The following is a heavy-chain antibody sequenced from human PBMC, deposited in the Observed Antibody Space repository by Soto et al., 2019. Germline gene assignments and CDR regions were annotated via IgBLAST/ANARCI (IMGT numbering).Heavy chain of an antibody. Sequence: EVQLLESGGGLVQPGGSLRLSCAASGFTFSSFAMSWVRQSPGKGLEWVSAITGGGGDTYHADSVKGRFTISRDNTENTLYLQMNSLKPKDTAVFYCAKGSASSRPYYFDYWGRGTLVTVSS. D-gene: IGHD6-13*01. J-gene: IGHJ4*02. CDR2: ITGGGGDT. CDR1: GFTFSSFA. CDR3: AKGSASSRPYYFDY. V-gene: IGHV3-23*01.